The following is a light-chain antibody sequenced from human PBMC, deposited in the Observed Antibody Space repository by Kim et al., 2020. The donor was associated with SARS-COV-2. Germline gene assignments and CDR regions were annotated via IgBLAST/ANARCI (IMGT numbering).Light chain of an antibody. CDR1: QSVSSSY. CDR3: QQYGSSPST. Sequence: EIVLTQSPGTLSLSPGERATLSCRASQSVSSSYLAWYQQNPGQAPRLLMSGASSRATGIPDRFSGSGSGTDFTLTISSLETEDFAVYYCQQYGSSPSTFGQGTKLEIK. J-gene: IGKJ2*02. V-gene: IGKV3-20*01. CDR2: GAS.